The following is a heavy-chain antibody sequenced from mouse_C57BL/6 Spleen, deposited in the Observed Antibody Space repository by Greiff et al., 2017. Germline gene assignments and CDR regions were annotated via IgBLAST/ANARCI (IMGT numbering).Heavy chain of an antibody. CDR1: GYTFTSYW. V-gene: IGHV1-55*01. CDR3: AREGYSSSGGFAY. J-gene: IGHJ3*01. D-gene: IGHD3-1*01. CDR2: IYPGSGST. Sequence: QVQLQQPGAELVKPGASVKMSCKASGYTFTSYWITWVKQRPGQGLEWIGDIYPGSGSTNYNEKFKSKATLTVDTSSSTAYMQLSSLTSEDSAVYYCAREGYSSSGGFAYWGQGTLVTVSA.